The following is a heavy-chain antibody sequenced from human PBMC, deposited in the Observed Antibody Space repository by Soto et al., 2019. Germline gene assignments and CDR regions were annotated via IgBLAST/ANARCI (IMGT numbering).Heavy chain of an antibody. V-gene: IGHV4-30-4*01. CDR2: IYYTGKT. J-gene: IGHJ5*02. Sequence: SETLSLTCSVSGDYIHVGGYYWTWIRQRPGKGLEWMGYIYYTGKTYYNPSLESRLTMSVDRSKNQFSLRLTSVTAADTAVYFCGRDLTSNANCIDPWGQGTLVTAPQ. D-gene: IGHD2-2*01. CDR3: GRDLTSNANCIDP. CDR1: GDYIHVGGYY.